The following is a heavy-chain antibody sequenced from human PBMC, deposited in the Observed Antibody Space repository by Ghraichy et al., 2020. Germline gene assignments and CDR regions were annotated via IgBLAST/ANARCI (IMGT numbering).Heavy chain of an antibody. CDR3: ARETLKAVAGTGLDY. CDR1: GFPFSDYY. CDR2: ISSSVSTR. J-gene: IGHJ4*02. Sequence: GGSLRLSCAASGFPFSDYYMNWVRQAPGKGLEWVSYISSSVSTRHYADFVKGRFTISRDNAKNSLYLQMNSLRAEDTAVYYCARETLKAVAGTGLDYWGQGTLVTVSS. V-gene: IGHV3-11*01. D-gene: IGHD6-19*01.